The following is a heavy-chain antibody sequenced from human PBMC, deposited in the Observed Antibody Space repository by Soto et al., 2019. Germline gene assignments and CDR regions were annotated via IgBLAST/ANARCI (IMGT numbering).Heavy chain of an antibody. Sequence: SETLSLTCTVSGGSISSGNYYWSWIRQHPEKGLARIGHIYHSGNTYYNPSLKSRVTISVDTSKNHFSLKLSSVTAADTAVYYCARDASTSWHYLDYWGQGTLVTVSS. CDR2: IYHSGNT. J-gene: IGHJ4*02. D-gene: IGHD6-13*01. CDR3: ARDASTSWHYLDY. CDR1: GGSISSGNYY. V-gene: IGHV4-31*03.